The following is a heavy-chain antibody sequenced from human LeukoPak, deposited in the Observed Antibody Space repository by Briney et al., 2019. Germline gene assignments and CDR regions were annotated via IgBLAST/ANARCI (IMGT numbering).Heavy chain of an antibody. CDR3: ASTRIQIAAAGQYYFDY. J-gene: IGHJ4*02. D-gene: IGHD6-13*01. Sequence: PGGSLRLSCAASGFTVSSNYMSWVRQAPGKGLEWVSVIYSGGSTYYADSVKGRFTISRDNSKNTLYLQMNSLRAEDTAVYYCASTRIQIAAAGQYYFDYWGQGTLVTVSS. V-gene: IGHV3-53*01. CDR2: IYSGGST. CDR1: GFTVSSNY.